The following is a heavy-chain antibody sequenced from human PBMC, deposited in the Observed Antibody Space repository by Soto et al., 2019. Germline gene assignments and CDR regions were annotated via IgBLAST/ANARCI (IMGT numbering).Heavy chain of an antibody. V-gene: IGHV4-4*02. Sequence: SETLSLTCAVSGGSISTSDWWSWVRQPPGTGLEWIGEIFHSGSTHYNPSLRGRVSISVDKSKSQFSLKLTSVTAADTAVYYCARMGYCSGGRCYPAYYGMDVWGKGTTVTVSS. D-gene: IGHD2-15*01. CDR2: IFHSGST. CDR1: GGSISTSDW. CDR3: ARMGYCSGGRCYPAYYGMDV. J-gene: IGHJ6*04.